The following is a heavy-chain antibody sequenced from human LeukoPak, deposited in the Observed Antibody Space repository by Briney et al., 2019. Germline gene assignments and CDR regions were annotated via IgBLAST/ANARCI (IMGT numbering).Heavy chain of an antibody. CDR3: ARADDTAMAHPFDY. CDR2: ISNIGST. Sequence: PSETLSLTCTVSGASISSYFWTWIRQSPGKGLEWIGYISNIGSTNYNPSLKSRVTISGGTSKNQFSLKLSSVTAADTAVCYCARADDTAMAHPFDYWGQGTLVTVSS. V-gene: IGHV4-59*01. CDR1: GASISSYF. J-gene: IGHJ4*02. D-gene: IGHD5-18*01.